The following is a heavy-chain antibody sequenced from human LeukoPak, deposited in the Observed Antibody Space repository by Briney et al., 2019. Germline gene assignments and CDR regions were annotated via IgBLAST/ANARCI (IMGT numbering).Heavy chain of an antibody. J-gene: IGHJ4*02. CDR3: ARESSRQQYYYGSSGYYYDFDY. CDR1: GGSISSYY. CDR2: IYYSGST. Sequence: SETLSLTCTVSGGSISSYYWSWIRQPPGKGLEWIGYIYYSGSTNYNPSLKSRVTISVDMSKNQFSLKLSSVTAADTAVYYCARESSRQQYYYGSSGYYYDFDYWGQGTLVTVSS. D-gene: IGHD3-22*01. V-gene: IGHV4-59*01.